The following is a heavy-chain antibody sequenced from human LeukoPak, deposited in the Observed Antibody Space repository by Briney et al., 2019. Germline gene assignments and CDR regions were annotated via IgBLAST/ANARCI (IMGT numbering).Heavy chain of an antibody. Sequence: SETLSLTCTVSGGSIDGSSYYRGWIRQPPGKGLEWIGSIYSSGSTYYNPSLKSRVTISVDTSKNQFSLRLSSVTAADTAVYYCARLHSTHSSNSWGQGTLVTVSS. CDR3: ARLHSTHSSNS. J-gene: IGHJ4*02. CDR1: GGSIDGSSYY. V-gene: IGHV4-39*01. D-gene: IGHD6-13*01. CDR2: IYSSGST.